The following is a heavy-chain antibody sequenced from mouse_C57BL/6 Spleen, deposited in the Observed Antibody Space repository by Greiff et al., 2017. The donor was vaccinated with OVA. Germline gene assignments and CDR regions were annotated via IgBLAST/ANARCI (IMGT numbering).Heavy chain of an antibody. J-gene: IGHJ4*01. CDR1: GFTFSDYG. V-gene: IGHV5-17*01. CDR3: AREGYPYYAMDY. D-gene: IGHD2-2*01. Sequence: EVKLVESGGGLVKPGGSLKLSCAASGFTFSDYGMHWVRQAPEKGLEWVAYISSGSSTIYYADTVNGRFTISRDNAKNTLFLQMTSLRSEDTAMYYCAREGYPYYAMDYWGQGTSVTVSS. CDR2: ISSGSSTI.